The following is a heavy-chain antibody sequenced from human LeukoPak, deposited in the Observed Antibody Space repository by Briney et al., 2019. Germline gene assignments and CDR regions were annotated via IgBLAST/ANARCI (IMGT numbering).Heavy chain of an antibody. CDR2: IYYSGST. CDR3: ARCGGFGGFDP. V-gene: IGHV4-59*12. Sequence: SETLSLTCTVSVGSISSYYWSWIRQPPGKGLEWIGYIYYSGSTNYNPSLKSRVTISLDTSKNQFSPKLDSVAAPEAARVYRARCGGFGGFDPWGQGTLVTVSS. D-gene: IGHD3-10*01. J-gene: IGHJ5*02. CDR1: VGSISSYY.